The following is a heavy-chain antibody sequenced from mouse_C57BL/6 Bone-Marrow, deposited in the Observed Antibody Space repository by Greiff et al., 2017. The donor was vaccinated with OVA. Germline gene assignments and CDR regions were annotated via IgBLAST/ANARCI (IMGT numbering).Heavy chain of an antibody. CDR3: AKNGDWDYFDY. CDR1: GFSLTSYG. V-gene: IGHV2-5*01. D-gene: IGHD4-1*01. Sequence: QVQLKESGPGLVQPSQSLSITCTASGFSLTSYGVHWVRQSPGKGLEWLGVIWRGGSTDYNAAFMSRLSTTKDNSKSQVFFKMNSLQADDTAIYYCAKNGDWDYFDYWGQGTTLTVSA. J-gene: IGHJ2*01. CDR2: IWRGGST.